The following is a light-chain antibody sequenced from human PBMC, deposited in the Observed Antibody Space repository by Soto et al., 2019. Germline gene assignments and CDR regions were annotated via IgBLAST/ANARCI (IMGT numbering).Light chain of an antibody. CDR2: GAS. J-gene: IGKJ1*01. CDR1: QSVSSSF. CDR3: QHYGTSLWT. Sequence: EIMLTQSPGTLSLSPGERATLSCRASQSVSSSFLAWYQQKPGQAPRLLIYGASSRATGIPDRFSGSGSGTDFTLTISRLEPEDFAMYLGQHYGTSLWTFGQGTKVEIK. V-gene: IGKV3-20*01.